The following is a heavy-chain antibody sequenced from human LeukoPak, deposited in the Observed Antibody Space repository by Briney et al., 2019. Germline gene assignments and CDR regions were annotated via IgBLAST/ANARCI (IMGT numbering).Heavy chain of an antibody. CDR1: GYTFTGYY. CDR2: INPNSGGT. CDR3: ARSTYDILTGYYNGGFGY. V-gene: IGHV1-2*02. J-gene: IGHJ4*02. D-gene: IGHD3-9*01. Sequence: GASVKVSCKASGYTFTGYYMHWVRQAPGQGLEWMGWINPNSGGTNYAQKFQGRVTMTRDTSISTAYMELSRLRSDDTAVYYCARSTYDILTGYYNGGFGYWGQGTLVTVSS.